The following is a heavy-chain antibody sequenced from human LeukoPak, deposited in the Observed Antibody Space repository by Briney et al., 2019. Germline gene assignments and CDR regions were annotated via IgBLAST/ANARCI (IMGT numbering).Heavy chain of an antibody. CDR2: IYYSGST. V-gene: IGHV4-31*03. CDR1: GGSISSGGYC. J-gene: IGHJ4*02. CDR3: ARELGITGTYYFDY. Sequence: SQTLSLTCTVSGGSISSGGYCWSWIRQHPGKGLEWIGYIYYSGSTYYNPSLKSRVTISVDTSKNQFSLKLSSVTAADTAVYYCARELGITGTYYFDYWGQGTLVTVSS. D-gene: IGHD1/OR15-1a*01.